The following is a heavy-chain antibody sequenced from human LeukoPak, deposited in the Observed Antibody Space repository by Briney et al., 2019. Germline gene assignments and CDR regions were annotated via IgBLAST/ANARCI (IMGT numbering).Heavy chain of an antibody. J-gene: IGHJ4*02. CDR2: IIPIFGTA. CDR3: ASQNRGIDY. V-gene: IGHV1-69*01. CDR1: EGTFSGYA. Sequence: PSVKVSCKASEGTFSGYANRWMRKASGPGLEWMGGIIPIFGTANYAQKFQGRVTITADESTSTADMELSSLRSEDTAVYYCASQNRGIDYWGQGTLVTVSS. D-gene: IGHD3-16*01.